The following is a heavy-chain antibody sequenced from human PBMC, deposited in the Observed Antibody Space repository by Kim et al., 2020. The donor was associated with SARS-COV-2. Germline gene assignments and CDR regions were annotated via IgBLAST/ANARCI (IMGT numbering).Heavy chain of an antibody. Sequence: GGSLRLSCAASGFTFSSYSMNWVRQAPGKGLEWVSSISSSSSYIYYADSVKGRFTISRDNAKNSLYLQMNSLRAEDTAVYYCARDLNSFYYGSGSGFAPFDYWGQGTLVTVSS. V-gene: IGHV3-21*01. J-gene: IGHJ4*02. CDR3: ARDLNSFYYGSGSGFAPFDY. D-gene: IGHD3-10*01. CDR1: GFTFSSYS. CDR2: ISSSSSYI.